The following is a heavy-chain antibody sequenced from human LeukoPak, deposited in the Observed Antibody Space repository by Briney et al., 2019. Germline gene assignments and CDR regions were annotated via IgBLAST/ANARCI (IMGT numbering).Heavy chain of an antibody. D-gene: IGHD6-6*01. J-gene: IGHJ4*02. CDR3: AGSLYSSSSPYFNY. Sequence: GGSLRLSCAASGFTVSSNYMSWVRQAPGKGLEWVSVIYSGGSTYYADSVKGRFTISRDNSKNTLYLQMNTLRAEDTAVYYCAGSLYSSSSPYFNYWGQGTLVTVSS. V-gene: IGHV3-66*01. CDR1: GFTVSSNY. CDR2: IYSGGST.